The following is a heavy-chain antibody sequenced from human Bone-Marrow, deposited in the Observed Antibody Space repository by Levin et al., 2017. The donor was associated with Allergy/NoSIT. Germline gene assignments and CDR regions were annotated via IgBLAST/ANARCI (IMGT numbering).Heavy chain of an antibody. CDR3: VRGEIGQLAC. V-gene: IGHV3-48*01. Sequence: PGGSLRLSCAASGFTFSYYSMNWVRQAPGKGLEWVSYISSSSSTIYYADSVKGRFTISRDNAKSSLYLQMNSLRAEDTAVYYCVRGEIGQLACWGQGTLVTVSS. CDR1: GFTFSYYS. D-gene: IGHD3/OR15-3a*01. CDR2: ISSSSSTI. J-gene: IGHJ4*02.